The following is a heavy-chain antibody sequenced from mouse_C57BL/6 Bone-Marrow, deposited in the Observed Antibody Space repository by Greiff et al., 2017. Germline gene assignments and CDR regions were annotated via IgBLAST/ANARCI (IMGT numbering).Heavy chain of an antibody. Sequence: VQLQESGAELARPGASVKLSCKASGYTFTSYGISWVKQRTGQGLEWIGEIYPRSGNTYYNEKFKGKATLTADKSSSTAYMELHSLTSEDSAVCFWARTGVGKLNSMDYWGQGTSGTVSA. CDR3: ARTGVGKLNSMDY. D-gene: IGHD2-1*01. CDR2: IYPRSGNT. CDR1: GYTFTSYG. V-gene: IGHV1-81*01. J-gene: IGHJ4*01.